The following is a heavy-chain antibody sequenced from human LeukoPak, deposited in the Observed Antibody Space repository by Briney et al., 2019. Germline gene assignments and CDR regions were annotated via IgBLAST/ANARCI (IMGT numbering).Heavy chain of an antibody. J-gene: IGHJ4*02. CDR1: GFTFSTYA. D-gene: IGHD4-11*01. Sequence: GGSLRLSCAASGFTFSTYAMTWVRQAPGKGLEWVSTLSGSGGYTYYADSVKGRFTISRDNSRNTPFLQMNSLRAEDMAVYFCAKDTRSNSDYHYFDYWGQGTLVTVSS. V-gene: IGHV3-23*01. CDR2: LSGSGGYT. CDR3: AKDTRSNSDYHYFDY.